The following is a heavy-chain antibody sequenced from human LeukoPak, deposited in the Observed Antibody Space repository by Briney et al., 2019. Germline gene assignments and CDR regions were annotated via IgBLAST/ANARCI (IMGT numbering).Heavy chain of an antibody. V-gene: IGHV3-64*01. CDR2: ISSNGGST. CDR3: ARSGMDV. J-gene: IGHJ6*02. Sequence: GGSLRLSCAASGFTFSSYAMHWVRQAPGKGREYVSAISSNGGSTYYANSVKGRFTISRDNSKNTLYLQMGSLRAEDMAVYYCARSGMDVWGQGTTVTVSS. CDR1: GFTFSSYA.